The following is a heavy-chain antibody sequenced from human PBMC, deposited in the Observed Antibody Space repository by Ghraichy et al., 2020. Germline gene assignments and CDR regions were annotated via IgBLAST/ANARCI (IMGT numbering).Heavy chain of an antibody. J-gene: IGHJ4*02. CDR2: IKGKTDGGTT. CDR1: GFTFTDAW. Sequence: GGSLRLSCAASGFTFTDAWMSWVRQAPGKGLEWVGRIKGKTDGGTTDYSAPVKGRFTISRDASKNTVYLQMNSLKTEDTAVYYCTTPINDDSSGYYGYYWGQGTLVTVSS. CDR3: TTPINDDSSGYYGYY. D-gene: IGHD3-22*01. V-gene: IGHV3-15*01.